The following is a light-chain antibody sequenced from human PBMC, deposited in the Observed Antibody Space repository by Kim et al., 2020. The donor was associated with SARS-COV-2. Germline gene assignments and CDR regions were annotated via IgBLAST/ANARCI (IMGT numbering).Light chain of an antibody. CDR2: GAS. J-gene: IGKJ1*01. V-gene: IGKV3-20*01. CDR3: QQYEA. CDR1: QIIISSS. Sequence: TPSLSPGEGATLSCRASQIIISSSLAWYQQRPGQTPRLIIYGASTRVTGIPDRFSGSGSGTDFTLTISSLEPEDFAFYYCQQYEAFGQGTKVDIK.